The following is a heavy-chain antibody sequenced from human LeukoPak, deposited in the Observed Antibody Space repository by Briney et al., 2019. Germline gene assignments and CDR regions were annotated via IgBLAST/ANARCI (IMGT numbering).Heavy chain of an antibody. Sequence: GSLRLSCAASGFTFSSYAMSWVRQAPGKGLEWVSAISGSGGSTYYADSVKGRFTISRDNSKNTLYLQMNSLRAEDTAVYYCAKGDSGPPRGFGYFDYWGQGTLVTVSS. CDR1: GFTFSSYA. J-gene: IGHJ4*02. CDR2: ISGSGGST. CDR3: AKGDSGPPRGFGYFDY. D-gene: IGHD5-12*01. V-gene: IGHV3-23*01.